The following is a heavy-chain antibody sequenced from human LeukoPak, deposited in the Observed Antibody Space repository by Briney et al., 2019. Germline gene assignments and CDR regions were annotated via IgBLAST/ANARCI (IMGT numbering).Heavy chain of an antibody. CDR3: ARRQPIWFGESTSDY. CDR2: ISAYNGNT. V-gene: IGHV1-18*01. D-gene: IGHD3-10*01. CDR1: GYTFTSYG. J-gene: IGHJ4*02. Sequence: GASVKVSCKASGYTFTSYGISWVRQAPRQGLEWMGWISAYNGNTNYAQKLQGRVTMTTDTSTSTAYMELRSLRSDDTAVYYCARRQPIWFGESTSDYWGQGTLVTVSS.